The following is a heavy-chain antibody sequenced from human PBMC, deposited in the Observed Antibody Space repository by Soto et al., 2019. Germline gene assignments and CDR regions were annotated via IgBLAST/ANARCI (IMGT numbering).Heavy chain of an antibody. CDR1: GFTFSSYS. D-gene: IGHD2-2*01. CDR2: ISSSSSYI. CDR3: ARADLYCSSTSCYYYYYGMDV. Sequence: EVQLVESGGGLVKPGGSLRLSCAASGFTFSSYSMNWVRQAPGKGLEWVSSISSSSSYIYYADSVKGRFTISRDKAKNSLYLQINSLIAEDTAVYYCARADLYCSSTSCYYYYYGMDVWGQGTTVTVSS. V-gene: IGHV3-21*01. J-gene: IGHJ6*02.